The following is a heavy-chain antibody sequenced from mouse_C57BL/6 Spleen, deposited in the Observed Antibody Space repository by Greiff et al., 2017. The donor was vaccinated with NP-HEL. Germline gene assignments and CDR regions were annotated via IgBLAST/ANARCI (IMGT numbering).Heavy chain of an antibody. CDR3: ARRYYGSSYVFAY. CDR1: GYTFTTYS. CDR2: FHPYNDDT. D-gene: IGHD1-1*01. Sequence: QVQLKESGAELVKPGASVKMSCKASGYTFTTYSIEWMKQNHGKSLEWIGNFHPYNDDTKYNEKFKGKATLTVEKSSSTAYLELSRLTSDDSAVYYGARRYYGSSYVFAYWGQGTLVTVSA. V-gene: IGHV1-47*01. J-gene: IGHJ3*01.